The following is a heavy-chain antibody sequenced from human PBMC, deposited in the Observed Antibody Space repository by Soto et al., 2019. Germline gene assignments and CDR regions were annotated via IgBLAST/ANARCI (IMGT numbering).Heavy chain of an antibody. CDR3: ARGQPYCTNGVCYVYFDY. Sequence: SETLSLTCAVYGESFSGYYWSWIRQPPGKGLEWIGEINHSGSTNYNPSLKSRVTISVDTSKNQFSLKLSSVTAADTAVYYCARGQPYCTNGVCYVYFDYWGQGTLVTVSS. CDR2: INHSGST. CDR1: GESFSGYY. D-gene: IGHD2-8*01. J-gene: IGHJ4*02. V-gene: IGHV4-34*01.